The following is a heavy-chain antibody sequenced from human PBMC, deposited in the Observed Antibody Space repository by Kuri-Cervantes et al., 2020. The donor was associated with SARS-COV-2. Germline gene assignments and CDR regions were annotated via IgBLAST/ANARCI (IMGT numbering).Heavy chain of an antibody. D-gene: IGHD3-10*01. CDR2: ISYDGSNK. Sequence: GESLKISCAVSGFTFTSHAMHWVRQAPGKGLEWVAVISYDGSNKYYADSVKGRFTISRDNSKNTLYLQMNSLRAEDTAVYYCARAAGGHYWYFDLWGRGTLVTVSS. CDR3: ARAAGGHYWYFDL. V-gene: IGHV3-30-3*01. J-gene: IGHJ2*01. CDR1: GFTFTSHA.